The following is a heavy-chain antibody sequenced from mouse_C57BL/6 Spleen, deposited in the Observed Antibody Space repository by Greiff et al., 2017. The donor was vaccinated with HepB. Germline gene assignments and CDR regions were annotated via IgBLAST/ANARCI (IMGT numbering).Heavy chain of an antibody. J-gene: IGHJ3*01. D-gene: IGHD1-1*01. CDR1: GYSFTDYN. V-gene: IGHV1-66*01. Sequence: QVQLQQSGPELVKPGASVKISCKASGYSFTDYNMNWVKQRPGQGLEWIGWIYPGSGNTKYNEKFKGKATLTADTSSSTAYMQLSSLTSEDSAVYYCARAPNLAYYGSSPAWFAYWGQGTLVTVSA. CDR2: IYPGSGNT. CDR3: ARAPNLAYYGSSPAWFAY.